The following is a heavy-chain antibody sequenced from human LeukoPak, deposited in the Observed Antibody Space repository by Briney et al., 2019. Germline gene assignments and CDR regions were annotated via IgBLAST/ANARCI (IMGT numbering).Heavy chain of an antibody. V-gene: IGHV4-34*01. J-gene: IGHJ4*02. Sequence: SETLSLTCTVSGGSISSYYWSWIRQPPGKGLEWIGEINHSGSTNYNPSLKSRVTTSVDTSKNQFSLKLSSVTAADTAVYYCARGSNLRGSGWLVDYWGQGTLVTVSS. CDR2: INHSGST. D-gene: IGHD6-19*01. CDR1: GGSISSYY. CDR3: ARGSNLRGSGWLVDY.